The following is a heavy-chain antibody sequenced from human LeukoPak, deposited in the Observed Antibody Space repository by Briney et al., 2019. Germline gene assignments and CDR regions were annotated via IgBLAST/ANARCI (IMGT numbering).Heavy chain of an antibody. CDR2: ISWNSGSI. J-gene: IGHJ4*02. CDR3: AKVSRIQLWSPFDY. CDR1: GFTFDDYA. V-gene: IGHV3-9*03. D-gene: IGHD5-18*01. Sequence: PGGSLRLSCAASGFTFDDYAMHWVRQAPGKGLEWVSGISWNSGSIGYADSVKGRFTISRDNAKNSLYLQMNSLRAEDMALYYCAKVSRIQLWSPFDYWGQGTLVTVSS.